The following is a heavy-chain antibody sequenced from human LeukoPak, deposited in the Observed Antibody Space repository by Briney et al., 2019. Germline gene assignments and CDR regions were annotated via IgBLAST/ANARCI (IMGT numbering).Heavy chain of an antibody. J-gene: IGHJ4*02. V-gene: IGHV1-69*13. CDR2: IIPIFGTA. CDR3: ARDSGIFGVVTGPHDY. CDR1: GGTFSSYA. D-gene: IGHD3-3*01. Sequence: ASVKVSCKASGGTFSSYAISWVRQAPRQGLEWMGGIIPIFGTANYAQKFQGRVTITADESTSTAYMELSSLRAEDTAVYYCARDSGIFGVVTGPHDYWGQGTLVTVSS.